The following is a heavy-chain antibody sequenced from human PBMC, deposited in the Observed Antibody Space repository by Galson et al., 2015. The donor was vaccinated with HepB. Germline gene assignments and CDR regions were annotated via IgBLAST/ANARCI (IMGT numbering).Heavy chain of an antibody. CDR2: INPNSGGT. Sequence: SVKVSCKASGYTFTSYYMHWVRQAPGQGLEWMGRINPNSGGTNYAQKFQGRVTMTRDTSISTAYMELSRLRSDDTAVYYCARGRYRGDEDYYYMDVWGKGTTVTVSS. D-gene: IGHD5-18*01. CDR3: ARGRYRGDEDYYYMDV. V-gene: IGHV1-2*06. J-gene: IGHJ6*03. CDR1: GYTFTSYY.